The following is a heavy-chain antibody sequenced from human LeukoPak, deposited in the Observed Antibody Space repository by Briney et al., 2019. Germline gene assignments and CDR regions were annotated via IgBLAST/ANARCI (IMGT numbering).Heavy chain of an antibody. V-gene: IGHV3-21*01. J-gene: IGHJ5*02. CDR3: AGGNFGYWFDP. D-gene: IGHD4-23*01. Sequence: GGSLRLSCVASGFTFRSYSMNWVRQAPGKGLEWVSSITSSSNYIYYADSVKGRFTISRDNAKNSLYLQMNSLRAEDTAVYYCAGGNFGYWFDPWGQGTLSPSPQ. CDR2: ITSSSNYI. CDR1: GFTFRSYS.